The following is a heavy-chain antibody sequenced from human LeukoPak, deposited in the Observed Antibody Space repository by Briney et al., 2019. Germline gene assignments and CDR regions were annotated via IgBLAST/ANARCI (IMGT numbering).Heavy chain of an antibody. V-gene: IGHV3-30*03. D-gene: IGHD2-15*01. Sequence: PGRSLRLSCAASGFTFSSYGMHWVRQAPGKGLEWVAVISYDGSNKYYADSVKGRFTISRDNSKNTLYLQMNSLRGEDTAVYDCEVVVAATPYAFDIWGQGTMVTVSS. CDR1: GFTFSSYG. CDR3: EVVVAATPYAFDI. CDR2: ISYDGSNK. J-gene: IGHJ3*02.